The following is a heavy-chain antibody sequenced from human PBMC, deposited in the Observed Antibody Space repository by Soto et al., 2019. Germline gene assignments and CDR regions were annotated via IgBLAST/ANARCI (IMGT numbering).Heavy chain of an antibody. Sequence: PSATLSLTCSVSGGTITSGRSSWNWIRQSPGKGLEWIAYIYHSGSTYYNPSLKGRVTISVDRSENQFSLKLTSVTAADTAVYYCVRESVASGPNYFDTWGPGTLVTVSS. J-gene: IGHJ5*02. CDR1: GGTITSGRSS. CDR3: VRESVASGPNYFDT. V-gene: IGHV4-30-2*06. D-gene: IGHD6-6*01. CDR2: IYHSGST.